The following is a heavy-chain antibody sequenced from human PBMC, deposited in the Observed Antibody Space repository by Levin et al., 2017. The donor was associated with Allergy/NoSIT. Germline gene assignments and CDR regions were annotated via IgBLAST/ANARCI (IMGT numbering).Heavy chain of an antibody. CDR1: GGSISSYY. J-gene: IGHJ4*02. V-gene: IGHV4-59*01. CDR2: IYYSGST. D-gene: IGHD5-12*01. Sequence: SETLSLTCTVSGGSISSYYWSWIRQPPGKGLEWIGYIYYSGSTNYNPSLKSRVTISVDTSKNQFSLKLSSVTAADTAVYYCARRRRGYSGYEIYYFDYWGQGTLVTVSS. CDR3: ARRRRGYSGYEIYYFDY.